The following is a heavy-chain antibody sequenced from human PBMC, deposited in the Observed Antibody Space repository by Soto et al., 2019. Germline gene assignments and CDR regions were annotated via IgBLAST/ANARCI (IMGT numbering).Heavy chain of an antibody. D-gene: IGHD3-9*01. CDR1: GGSFSGYY. J-gene: IGHJ4*02. V-gene: IGHV4-34*01. CDR3: ARGPTLRYFDWSDARFDY. CDR2: INHSGST. Sequence: SETLSLTCAVYGGSFSGYYWSWIRQPPGKGLEWIGEINHSGSTNYNPSLKSRVTISVDTSKNQFSLKLSSVTAADTAVYYCARGPTLRYFDWSDARFDYWGQGTLVTVSS.